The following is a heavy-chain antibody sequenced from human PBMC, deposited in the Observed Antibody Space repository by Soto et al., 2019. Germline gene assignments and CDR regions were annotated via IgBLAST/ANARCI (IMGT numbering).Heavy chain of an antibody. Sequence: PSETLSLTCTVSGGSISSGGYYWSWIRQHPGKGLEWIGYIYYSGSTYYNPSLKSRVTISVDTSKNQFSLKLSSVTAADTAVYYCARDHRDSPNFDYWGQGTLVTVS. V-gene: IGHV4-31*03. CDR1: GGSISSGGYY. J-gene: IGHJ4*02. D-gene: IGHD2-15*01. CDR2: IYYSGST. CDR3: ARDHRDSPNFDY.